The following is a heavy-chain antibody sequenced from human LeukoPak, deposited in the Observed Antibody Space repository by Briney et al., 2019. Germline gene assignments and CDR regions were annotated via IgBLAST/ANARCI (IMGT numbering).Heavy chain of an antibody. J-gene: IGHJ3*02. V-gene: IGHV3-21*01. D-gene: IGHD3-9*01. CDR3: ARDILTGYPVDAFDI. Sequence: PGGSLRLSCAASGFTFSSYSMNWVRQAPGKGLEWVSSISSSSSYIYYADSVKGRFTISRDNAKNSLYLQMNSLRAEDTAVYYCARDILTGYPVDAFDIWGQGTMVTVSS. CDR2: ISSSSSYI. CDR1: GFTFSSYS.